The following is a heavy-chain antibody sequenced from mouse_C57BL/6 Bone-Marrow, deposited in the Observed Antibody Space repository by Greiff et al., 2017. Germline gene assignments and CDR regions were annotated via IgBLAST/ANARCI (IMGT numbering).Heavy chain of an antibody. D-gene: IGHD1-1*01. CDR1: GYTFTSYG. J-gene: IGHJ3*01. Sequence: VQPQQSGAELARPGASVKLSCKASGYTFTSYGISWVKRRTGQGLEWIGEIYPRSGNTYYNEKFKGKATLTADKSSSTAYMELRRLTSEDSAVYFCARRKNLLLRSFAYWGQGTLVTVSA. CDR2: IYPRSGNT. V-gene: IGHV1-81*01. CDR3: ARRKNLLLRSFAY.